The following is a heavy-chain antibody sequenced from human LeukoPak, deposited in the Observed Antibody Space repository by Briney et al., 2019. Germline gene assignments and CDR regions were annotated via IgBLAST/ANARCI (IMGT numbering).Heavy chain of an antibody. CDR3: ARGGTIFGVLTH. CDR2: IYHSGST. D-gene: IGHD3-3*01. CDR1: GYSISSGYY. V-gene: IGHV4-38-2*02. J-gene: IGHJ4*02. Sequence: PSETLSLTCTVSGYSISSGYYWGWIRQPPGKGLEWIGSIYHSGSTYYNPSLKSRVTISVDTSRNQISLRLSSVTAADTAVYYCARGGTIFGVLTHWGQGTLATVSS.